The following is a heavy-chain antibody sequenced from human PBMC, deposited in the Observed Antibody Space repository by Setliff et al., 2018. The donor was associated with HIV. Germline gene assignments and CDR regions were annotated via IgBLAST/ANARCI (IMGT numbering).Heavy chain of an antibody. CDR1: GYSISSGYY. D-gene: IGHD6-19*01. Sequence: SETLSLTCAVSGYSISSGYYWGWIRQPPGKGLEWIGSIYHSGSTYYNPSLKSRVTISVDTSKKQFSLKLSSVTAADTAVCYCARQLAVADYFDYWGQGTLVTVSS. CDR3: ARQLAVADYFDY. V-gene: IGHV4-38-2*01. J-gene: IGHJ4*02. CDR2: IYHSGST.